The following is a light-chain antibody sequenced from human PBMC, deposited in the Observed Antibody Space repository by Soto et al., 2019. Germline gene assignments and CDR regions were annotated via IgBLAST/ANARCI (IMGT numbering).Light chain of an antibody. CDR1: QSVSSN. V-gene: IGKV3-15*01. J-gene: IGKJ1*01. CDR2: GAS. CDR3: QQYNNWPRT. Sequence: DIVMTQSPATLSVSPGERPTLSCRVSQSVSSNLAWYQQKPGQAPRLLIYGASTRATGIPARFSGSGSGTEFTLTISSLQSEDFAVYYCQQYNNWPRTFGQGTKVDIK.